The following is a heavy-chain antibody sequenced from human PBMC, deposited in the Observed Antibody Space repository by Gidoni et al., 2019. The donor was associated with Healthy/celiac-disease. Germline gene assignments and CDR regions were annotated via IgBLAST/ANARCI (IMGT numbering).Heavy chain of an antibody. Sequence: EVQLLESGGGLVQPGGSLRLSCAASGFTFSSYAMSWVRQAPGKGLEWVSAIRGSGGSTYYADSVKGRFTISRDNSKNTLYLQMNSLRAEDTAVYYCAKDSRRYSGSYWGYWGQGTLVTVSS. CDR3: AKDSRRYSGSYWGY. D-gene: IGHD1-26*01. J-gene: IGHJ4*02. CDR1: GFTFSSYA. CDR2: IRGSGGST. V-gene: IGHV3-23*01.